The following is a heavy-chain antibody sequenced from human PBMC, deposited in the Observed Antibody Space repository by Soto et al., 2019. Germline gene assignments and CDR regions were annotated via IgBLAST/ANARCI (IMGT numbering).Heavy chain of an antibody. CDR3: ARDMGYYYDSSGYRSLDY. V-gene: IGHV1-46*01. Sequence: ASLKVSCKASGYTFTSYYMHWVRQAPGQGLEWMGIINPSGGSTSYAQKFQGRVTMTRDTSTSTVYMELSSLRSEDTAVYYCARDMGYYYDSSGYRSLDYWGQGTLVTVSS. J-gene: IGHJ4*02. CDR2: INPSGGST. CDR1: GYTFTSYY. D-gene: IGHD3-22*01.